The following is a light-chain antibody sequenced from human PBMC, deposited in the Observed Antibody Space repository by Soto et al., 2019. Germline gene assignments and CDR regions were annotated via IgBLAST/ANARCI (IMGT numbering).Light chain of an antibody. CDR3: QQYFITPIT. V-gene: IGKV4-1*01. Sequence: DIVMTQSPDSLAVSLGERATINCKSSQSVLYSSNNKNYLNWYQLKPGQPPKLLVYWAYTRESGVPDRFSGSGSGTDFTLPISSLQAEDVAVYYCQQYFITPITFGQGTRLEIK. CDR1: QSVLYSSNNKNY. CDR2: WAY. J-gene: IGKJ5*01.